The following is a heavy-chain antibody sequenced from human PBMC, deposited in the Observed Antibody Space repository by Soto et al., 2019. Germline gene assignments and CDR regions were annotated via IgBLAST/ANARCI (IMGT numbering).Heavy chain of an antibody. Sequence: QVQLVESGGGVVQPGRSLRLSCAASGFTFSNYGMHWVRRAPGKGLEWVAVISYDGSNKYYADSVKGRFTISRDNSKNTLYLQMNSLRAEDTAVYYCAKDVRAAMVTFGDFWGQGTLVTVSS. CDR1: GFTFSNYG. D-gene: IGHD5-18*01. V-gene: IGHV3-30*18. J-gene: IGHJ4*02. CDR2: ISYDGSNK. CDR3: AKDVRAAMVTFGDF.